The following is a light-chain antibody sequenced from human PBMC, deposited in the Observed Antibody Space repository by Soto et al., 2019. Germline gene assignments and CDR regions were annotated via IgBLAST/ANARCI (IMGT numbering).Light chain of an antibody. CDR2: GNS. J-gene: IGLJ3*02. CDR1: SSNIGAGYD. CDR3: QAYGSSLGGWV. V-gene: IGLV1-40*01. Sequence: QSVLTQPPSVSGAPGQRVTISCTGSSSNIGAGYDVHWYQQLPGTAPKLLIYGNSNRPSGVPDRFSGSKSGTSASLAITGLRAEDEAGYYCQAYGSSLGGWVFGGGTKLTVL.